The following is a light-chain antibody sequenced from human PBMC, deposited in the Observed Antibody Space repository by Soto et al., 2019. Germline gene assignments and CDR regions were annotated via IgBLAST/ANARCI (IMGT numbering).Light chain of an antibody. CDR1: QTISGY. Sequence: DIQMTQSPSSLSASVGDRVTITCRASQTISGYLNWYQQKPGKVPKVLIYDASTLETGVPSRFSGSGSGTDFTLTISSLQPEDFATYYCQQSYSTPPITFGQGTRLEI. CDR3: QQSYSTPPIT. V-gene: IGKV1-39*01. CDR2: DAS. J-gene: IGKJ5*01.